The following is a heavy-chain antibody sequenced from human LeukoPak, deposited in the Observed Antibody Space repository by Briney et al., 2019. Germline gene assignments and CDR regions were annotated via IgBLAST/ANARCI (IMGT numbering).Heavy chain of an antibody. D-gene: IGHD3-10*01. Sequence: PSETLSLTCGVYGGSFSDYYWYWIRQPAGKGLEWIGHIYTSKSMNYNPSLKSRVTISVDTSKNQFSLKLTSVTAADTAVYYCTKGRGIWGQGTLVTVSS. CDR3: TKGRGI. CDR1: GGSFSDYY. V-gene: IGHV4-59*10. J-gene: IGHJ4*02. CDR2: IYTSKSM.